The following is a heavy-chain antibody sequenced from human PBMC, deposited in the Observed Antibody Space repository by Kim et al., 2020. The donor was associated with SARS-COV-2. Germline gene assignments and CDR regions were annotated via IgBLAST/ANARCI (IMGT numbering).Heavy chain of an antibody. CDR3: ARDSAITIFGVVIITYYYGMAV. D-gene: IGHD3-3*01. CDR2: ISSNGGST. Sequence: GGSLRLSCAASGFTFSSYAMHWVRQAPGKGLEYVSAISSNGGSTYYANSVKGRFTISRDNSKNTLYLQMGSLRAEDMAVYYCARDSAITIFGVVIITYYYGMAVWGQGTTVTVS. V-gene: IGHV3-64*01. J-gene: IGHJ6*02. CDR1: GFTFSSYA.